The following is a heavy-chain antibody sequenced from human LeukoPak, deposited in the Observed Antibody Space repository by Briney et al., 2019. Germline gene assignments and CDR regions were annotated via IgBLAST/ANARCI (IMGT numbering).Heavy chain of an antibody. J-gene: IGHJ5*02. D-gene: IGHD3-22*01. CDR3: ATDPNPLCDTGGYNP. CDR2: RSGSGDIT. V-gene: IGHV3-23*01. Sequence: GGSLRLSCAASGFTFSSYAMSWGRHAPGKGLEWVSGRSGSGDITYHADSVKGWFTISRDNSKNTMFLQMNSLRAEDTGVYYCATDPNPLCDTGGYNPWGQGTLVTVSS. CDR1: GFTFSSYA.